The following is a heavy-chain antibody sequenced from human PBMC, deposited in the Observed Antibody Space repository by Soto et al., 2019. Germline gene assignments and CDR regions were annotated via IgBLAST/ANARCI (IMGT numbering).Heavy chain of an antibody. CDR3: ARVYGSPAYYFDY. D-gene: IGHD3-10*01. Sequence: SETLSLTCTISVGSISVYYWSWVRQPPGHELEWIGYIYASGSPYYNPSLRSRVTISADTSKNQISLKLTSPTAADTAVYFCARVYGSPAYYFDYWGRGTLVTVSS. J-gene: IGHJ4*02. V-gene: IGHV4-59*01. CDR2: IYASGSP. CDR1: VGSISVYY.